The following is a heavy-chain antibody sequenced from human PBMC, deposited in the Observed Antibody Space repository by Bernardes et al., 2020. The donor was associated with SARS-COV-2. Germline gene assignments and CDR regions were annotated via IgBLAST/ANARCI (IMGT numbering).Heavy chain of an antibody. CDR3: ARDEAAAEGWFDP. CDR1: GSTFIISS. D-gene: IGHD6-13*01. CDR2: ISFSGAYI. J-gene: IGHJ5*02. Sequence: SLRLSREASGSTFIISSMNWVRHAPVKGLGWVSFISFSGAYIYYADSVKGRFTISRDNAKNSLYLQMNSLRVEDTAVYYCARDEAAAEGWFDPWGQGTLVTVSS. V-gene: IGHV3-21*06.